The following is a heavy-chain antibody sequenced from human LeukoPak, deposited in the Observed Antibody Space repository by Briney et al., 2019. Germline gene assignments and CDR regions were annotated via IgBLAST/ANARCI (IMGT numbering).Heavy chain of an antibody. CDR3: ATGSYSGSYAGDY. J-gene: IGHJ4*02. CDR2: INPNSGGT. D-gene: IGHD1-26*01. V-gene: IGHV1-2*02. Sequence: ASVKVSCKASGYTFTGYYMHWVRQAPGQGLEWMGWINPNSGGTNYAQKFQGRVTITRDTSISTAYMELSRLRSEDTAVYYCATGSYSGSYAGDYWGQGTLVTVSS. CDR1: GYTFTGYY.